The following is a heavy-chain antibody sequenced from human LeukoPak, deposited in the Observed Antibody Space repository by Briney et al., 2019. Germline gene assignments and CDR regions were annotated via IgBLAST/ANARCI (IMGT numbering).Heavy chain of an antibody. CDR2: ISYDGSNK. CDR1: GFTFSSYA. V-gene: IGHV3-30-3*01. J-gene: IGHJ6*02. D-gene: IGHD6-19*01. CDR3: ARDHPESSGWSSLPYYNYGMDV. Sequence: PGRSLRLSCAASGFTFSSYAMHWVRQAPGKGLEWVAVISYDGSNKYYADSVKGRFTISRDNSKNTLYLQMNSLRAEDTAVYYCARDHPESSGWSSLPYYNYGMDVWGQGTTVTVSS.